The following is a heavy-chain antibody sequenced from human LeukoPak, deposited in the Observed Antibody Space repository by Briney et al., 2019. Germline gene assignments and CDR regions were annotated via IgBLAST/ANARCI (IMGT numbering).Heavy chain of an antibody. J-gene: IGHJ6*03. CDR3: ARGANWNYLSYYYYYMDV. V-gene: IGHV1-18*01. CDR1: GFTFTSYG. D-gene: IGHD1-7*01. CDR2: ISAYNGNT. Sequence: GGSLRLSCAASGFTFTSYGISWVRQAPGQGLEWMGWISAYNGNTNYAQKLQGRVTMTTDTSTSTAYMELRSLRSDDTAVYYCARGANWNYLSYYYYYMDVWGKGTTVTVSS.